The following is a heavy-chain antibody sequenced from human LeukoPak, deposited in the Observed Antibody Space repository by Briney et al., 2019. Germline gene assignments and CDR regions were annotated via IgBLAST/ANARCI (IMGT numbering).Heavy chain of an antibody. Sequence: GGSLRLSCAASGFTFSSYSVNWVRQAPGKGLEWVSYISRSSSSIHYADSVKGRFTISRDNAENSLYLQMSSLRAEDTAVYYCAREANDYGDYVGGYFDLWGRGTLVTVSS. D-gene: IGHD4-17*01. CDR1: GFTFSSYS. CDR2: ISRSSSSI. CDR3: AREANDYGDYVGGYFDL. J-gene: IGHJ2*01. V-gene: IGHV3-48*01.